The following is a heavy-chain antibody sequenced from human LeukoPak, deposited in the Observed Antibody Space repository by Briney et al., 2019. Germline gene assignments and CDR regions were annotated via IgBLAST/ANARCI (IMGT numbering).Heavy chain of an antibody. CDR3: ASDSSGYRHAFDI. D-gene: IGHD3-22*01. J-gene: IGHJ3*02. Sequence: SSETLSLTCAVYGGSFSGYYWSWIRQPPGKGLEWIGEINHSGSTNYNPSLKSRVTISVDTSKNQFSLKLSSVTAADTAVYYCASDSSGYRHAFDIWGQGTMVTVSS. V-gene: IGHV4-34*01. CDR2: INHSGST. CDR1: GGSFSGYY.